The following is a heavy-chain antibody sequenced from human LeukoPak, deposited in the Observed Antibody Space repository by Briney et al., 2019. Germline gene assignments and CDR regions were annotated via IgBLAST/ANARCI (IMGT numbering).Heavy chain of an antibody. CDR3: ARASDRGAEYFQH. CDR1: GGTLSSNA. Sequence: ASVKVSCKASGGTLSSNALSWVRQAPGQGLEWMGGIIPIFGTPNYAQKFQGRVTITADESTSTAYMEVSSLRSEDTAVYYCARASDRGAEYFQHWGQGTLVTVSS. V-gene: IGHV1-69*13. CDR2: IIPIFGTP. J-gene: IGHJ1*01. D-gene: IGHD3-10*01.